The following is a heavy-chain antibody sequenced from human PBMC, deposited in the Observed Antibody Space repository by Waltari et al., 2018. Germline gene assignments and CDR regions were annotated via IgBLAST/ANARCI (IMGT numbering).Heavy chain of an antibody. V-gene: IGHV3-53*01. Sequence: EVQLVESGGGLIQPGGSLRLSCAASGFTVSNNYMSWVRQARGKGLEWVSLFCSGGRNYYANSVKGRLTISRDNSRNTLYLQMNSLRAEDTAVYYCASFTTKTHWGQGTLVTVSS. CDR1: GFTVSNNY. CDR2: FCSGGRN. J-gene: IGHJ4*02. CDR3: ASFTTKTH. D-gene: IGHD1-1*01.